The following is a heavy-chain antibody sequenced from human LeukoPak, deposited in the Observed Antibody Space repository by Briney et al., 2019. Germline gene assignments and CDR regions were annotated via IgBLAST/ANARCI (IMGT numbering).Heavy chain of an antibody. CDR2: INHSGST. CDR1: GGSFSGYY. V-gene: IGHV4-34*01. CDR3: ARLGRYYGSGSPERFDY. D-gene: IGHD3-10*01. Sequence: SETLSLTCAVYGGSFSGYYWSWIRQPPGKGLEWIGEINHSGSTNYNPSLKSRVTISVDTSKNQFSLKLSSVTAADTAVYYCARLGRYYGSGSPERFDYWGQGTLVTVSS. J-gene: IGHJ4*02.